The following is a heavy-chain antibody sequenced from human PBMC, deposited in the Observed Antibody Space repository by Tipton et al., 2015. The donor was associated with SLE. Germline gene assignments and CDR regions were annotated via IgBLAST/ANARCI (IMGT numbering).Heavy chain of an antibody. CDR1: GGSISNYY. J-gene: IGHJ6*02. CDR3: ARLALLATTESSYYYYGMDV. D-gene: IGHD5-12*01. V-gene: IGHV4-59*08. Sequence: TLSLTCTVSGGSISNYYWSWIRQSPGKGLEWIGYIYYSGTTTYNPSLKSRLTVSVDTSKNQFSLKLSSVTVADTAVYYCARLALLATTESSYYYYGMDVWGQGTTVTVSS. CDR2: IYYSGTT.